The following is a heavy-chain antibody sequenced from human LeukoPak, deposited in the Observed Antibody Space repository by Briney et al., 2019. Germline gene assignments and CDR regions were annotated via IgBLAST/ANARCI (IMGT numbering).Heavy chain of an antibody. D-gene: IGHD3-10*01. CDR3: ARGPFGAPAGVYYYMDV. V-gene: IGHV4-34*01. CDR1: GGSFSGYY. Sequence: PSETLSLTCAVYGGSFSGYYWSWIRQPPGKGLEWIGEINHSGSTNYNPSLKSRVTVSVDTSKNQFSLKMSSVTAADTAVYYCARGPFGAPAGVYYYMDVWGKGTTVTVSS. CDR2: INHSGST. J-gene: IGHJ6*03.